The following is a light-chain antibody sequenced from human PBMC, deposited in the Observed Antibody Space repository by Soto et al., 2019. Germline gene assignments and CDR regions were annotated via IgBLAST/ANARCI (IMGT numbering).Light chain of an antibody. CDR2: AAS. J-gene: IGKJ5*01. V-gene: IGKV1-16*01. CDR1: QDIRND. CDR3: QQYNSYSPIT. Sequence: DIQMTQSPSSLSASVGDRVIITCRPSQDIRNDLGWFQVKPGKAPKSLIYAASRLQSGVPSRFSGSGSGTEFTLTISSLQPDDFATYYCQQYNSYSPITFGQGTRLEI.